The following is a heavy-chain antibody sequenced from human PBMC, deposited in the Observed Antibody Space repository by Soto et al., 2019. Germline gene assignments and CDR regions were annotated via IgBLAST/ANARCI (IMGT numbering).Heavy chain of an antibody. Sequence: SVKVSCKASGGTFSSYAISWVRQAPGQGLEWMGGIIPIFGTANYAQKFQGRVTITADESTSTAYMELSSLRSEDTAVYYCARGDSSAYYYYGMDVWGQGTTVTVSS. CDR3: ARGDSSAYYYYGMDV. J-gene: IGHJ6*02. D-gene: IGHD6-25*01. V-gene: IGHV1-69*13. CDR1: GGTFSSYA. CDR2: IIPIFGTA.